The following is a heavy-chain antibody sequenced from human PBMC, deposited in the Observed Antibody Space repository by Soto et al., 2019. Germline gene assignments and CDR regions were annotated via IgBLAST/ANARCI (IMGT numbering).Heavy chain of an antibody. CDR1: GFTFSSYA. CDR2: ISYDGSNK. V-gene: IGHV3-30-3*01. Sequence: QVQLVEAGGGVVQPGWSLRLSCTASGFTFSSYAMHWVRQAPGKVLEWTAVISYDGSNKYYADSVKSRFTISRDNTKNTLYLQMNSLGAEDTAVYYCARDMAVVGSAPLGYWGQGALVTVSS. CDR3: ARDMAVVGSAPLGY. J-gene: IGHJ4*02. D-gene: IGHD6-19*01.